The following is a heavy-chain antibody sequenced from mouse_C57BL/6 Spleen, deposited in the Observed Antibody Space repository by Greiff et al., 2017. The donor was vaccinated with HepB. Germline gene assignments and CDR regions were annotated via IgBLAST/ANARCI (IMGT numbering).Heavy chain of an antibody. V-gene: IGHV3-6*01. CDR1: GYSITSGYY. J-gene: IGHJ2*01. CDR2: ISYDGSN. Sequence: VQLKQSGPGLVKPSQSLSLTCSVTGYSITSGYYWNWIRQFPGNKLEWMGYISYDGSNNYNPSLKNRISITRDTSKNQFFLKLNSVTTEDTATYYCARDLDDWGQGTTLTVSS. CDR3: ARDLDD.